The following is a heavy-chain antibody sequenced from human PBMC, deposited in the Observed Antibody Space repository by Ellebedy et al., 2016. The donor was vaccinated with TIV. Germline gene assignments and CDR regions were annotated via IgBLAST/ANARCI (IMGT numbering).Heavy chain of an antibody. CDR2: IYHHGSV. CDR1: GGSITTLNW. Sequence: MPGGSLRLSCVVSGGSITTLNWWSWVRQPPGKGLEWIGEIYHHGSVKYNASLKSRVSMSVDKSKNQFSLKMTSVTAADTALYFCARFSGSEYALDIWGQGTVVTVSS. J-gene: IGHJ3*02. CDR3: ARFSGSEYALDI. V-gene: IGHV4-4*01. D-gene: IGHD1-26*01.